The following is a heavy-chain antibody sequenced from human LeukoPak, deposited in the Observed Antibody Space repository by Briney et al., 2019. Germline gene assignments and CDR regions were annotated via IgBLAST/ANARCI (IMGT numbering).Heavy chain of an antibody. Sequence: GGSLRLSCEASGFTFENYVMSWVRQAPGKGLEWVSTINWNGGSTGYADSVKGRFTISRDNAKNSLFLQMNSLRAEDTAFYYCAREDYNWNDYYYYGMDVWGQGTTVTVSS. J-gene: IGHJ6*02. V-gene: IGHV3-20*04. CDR3: AREDYNWNDYYYYGMDV. D-gene: IGHD1-20*01. CDR2: INWNGGST. CDR1: GFTFENYV.